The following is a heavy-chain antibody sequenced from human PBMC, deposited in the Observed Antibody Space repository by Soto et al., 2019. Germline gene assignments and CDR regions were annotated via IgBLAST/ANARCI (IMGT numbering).Heavy chain of an antibody. CDR3: AKGRGGAYYYYGLDV. CDR2: ISGSGATT. D-gene: IGHD3-10*01. V-gene: IGHV3-23*01. J-gene: IGHJ6*02. Sequence: EVQLLESGGGLVQPGESLTLSCAASGFTFNTYAMTWARRAPGKGLEWVSAISGSGATTYVADSVMGRFTISRDNSKDTLYLQMNSLRAEDTAIYYCAKGRGGAYYYYGLDVGGQGTTVTVSS. CDR1: GFTFNTYA.